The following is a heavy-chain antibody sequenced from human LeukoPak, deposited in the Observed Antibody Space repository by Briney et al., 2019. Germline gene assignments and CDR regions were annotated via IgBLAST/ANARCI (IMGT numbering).Heavy chain of an antibody. CDR1: GFTFISYW. CDR2: IKQDGSEK. CDR3: KILGRYYSPLAFDI. Sequence: GGSLRLSCAASGFTFISYWMSWVRQAPGKGLERVANIKQDGSEKYYVDSVKGRFTISRDNAKNSLYLQMNSLRAEDTAVYYCKILGRYYSPLAFDIWGQGTMVTVSS. V-gene: IGHV3-7*01. D-gene: IGHD1-26*01. J-gene: IGHJ3*02.